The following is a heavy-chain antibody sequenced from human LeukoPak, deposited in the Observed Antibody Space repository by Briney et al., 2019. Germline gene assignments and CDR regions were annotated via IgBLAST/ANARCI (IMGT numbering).Heavy chain of an antibody. CDR3: ANVRYFDWYYFDY. V-gene: IGHV3-23*01. CDR2: ISGSGGST. D-gene: IGHD3-9*01. J-gene: IGHJ4*02. Sequence: GGSLRLSCAASGFTFSTYAMNWVRQAPGKGLDWVSGISGSGGSTYYADSVKGRFTISRGNSKNTLYLQMNSLRAEDTAVYYCANVRYFDWYYFDYWGQGALATVSS. CDR1: GFTFSTYA.